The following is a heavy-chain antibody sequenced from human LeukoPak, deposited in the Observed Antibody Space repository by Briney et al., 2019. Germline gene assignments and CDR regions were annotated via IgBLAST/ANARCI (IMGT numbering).Heavy chain of an antibody. CDR2: IYPGDSDT. CDR1: GYSFTSYW. V-gene: IGHV5-51*01. J-gene: IGHJ4*02. Sequence: GESLKISCKGSGYSFTSYWIGWVRQMPGKGLEWMGIIYPGDSDTRYSPSFQGQVTISADKSICTAYLQWSSLKASDTAMYYCARIPYYYDSSGYLGFDYWGQGTLVTVSS. CDR3: ARIPYYYDSSGYLGFDY. D-gene: IGHD3-22*01.